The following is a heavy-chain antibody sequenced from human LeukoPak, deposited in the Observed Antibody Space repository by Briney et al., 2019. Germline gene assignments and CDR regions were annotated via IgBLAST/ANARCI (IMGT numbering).Heavy chain of an antibody. D-gene: IGHD5-24*01. Sequence: GRSLRLSCAASGFTFSSYDMSWVRQAPGKGLGWGSGITGTGGTASYADSVKGRFTISRDNPKTTLYLQMNSLSAETSPVYYFAKDHGWRYAYWGEGALATVSS. J-gene: IGHJ4*02. CDR3: AKDHGWRYAY. CDR1: GFTFSSYD. CDR2: ITGTGGTA. V-gene: IGHV3-23*01.